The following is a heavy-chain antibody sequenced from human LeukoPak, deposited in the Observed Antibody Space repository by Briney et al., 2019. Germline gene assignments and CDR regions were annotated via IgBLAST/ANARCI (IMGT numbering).Heavy chain of an antibody. D-gene: IGHD2-2*01. CDR1: GGSISSYY. J-gene: IGHJ3*02. Sequence: SETLSLTCTVSGGSISSYYWSWIRQTAGKGLEWIGRVYGSGNTNYAPSLQSRVTMSIDTSNNHFSLRLNFVTAADTAIYYCARTLVPGVRGAFDIWGRGTMVTVSS. CDR2: VYGSGNT. V-gene: IGHV4-4*07. CDR3: ARTLVPGVRGAFDI.